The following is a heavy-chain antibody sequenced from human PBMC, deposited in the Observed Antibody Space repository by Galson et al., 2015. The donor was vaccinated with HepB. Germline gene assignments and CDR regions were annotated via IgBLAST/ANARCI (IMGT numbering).Heavy chain of an antibody. D-gene: IGHD6-13*01. Sequence: QVQLQESGPGLVKPSETLSLTCTVSGDSISRYYWSWIRQPPGKGLEWIGCISYSGSTIYNSSLKSRLTISVDTSKNQLSLRLSSVTAADTALYYCARHSSSWHFDNWGQGTLVTVSS. CDR3: ARHSSSWHFDN. CDR2: ISYSGST. V-gene: IGHV4-59*08. J-gene: IGHJ4*02. CDR1: GDSISRYY.